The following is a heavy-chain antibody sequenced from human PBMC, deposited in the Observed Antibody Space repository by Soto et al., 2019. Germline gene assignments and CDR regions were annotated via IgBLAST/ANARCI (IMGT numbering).Heavy chain of an antibody. J-gene: IGHJ4*02. CDR1: GFTFSSYA. V-gene: IGHV3-23*01. CDR2: ISGSGGST. D-gene: IGHD3-22*01. Sequence: PGGSLRLSCAASGFTFSSYAMSWVRQAPGKGLEWVSVISGSGGSTHYADSVKGRSTFSRDNSKNTLYLQVDSLRAEDTAVYYCAKEADISGYHPDYWGQGTQVTVSS. CDR3: AKEADISGYHPDY.